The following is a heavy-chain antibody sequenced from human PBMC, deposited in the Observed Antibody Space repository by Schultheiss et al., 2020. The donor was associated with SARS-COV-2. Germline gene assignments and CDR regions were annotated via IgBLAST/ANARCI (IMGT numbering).Heavy chain of an antibody. V-gene: IGHV3-21*01. Sequence: GGSLRLSCAASGFTFSSYSMNWVRQAPGKGLEWVSSISSSSSYIYYADSVKGRFTISRDNAKNSLYLQMNSLRAEDTAVYYCARGGCSSTSCPLYYYYGMDVWGQGTTVTVSS. D-gene: IGHD2-2*01. CDR3: ARGGCSSTSCPLYYYYGMDV. CDR2: ISSSSSYI. J-gene: IGHJ6*02. CDR1: GFTFSSYS.